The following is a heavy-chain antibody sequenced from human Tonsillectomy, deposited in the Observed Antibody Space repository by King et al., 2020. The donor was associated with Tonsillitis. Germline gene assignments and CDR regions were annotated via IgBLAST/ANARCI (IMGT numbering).Heavy chain of an antibody. D-gene: IGHD3-10*01. CDR2: IWYDGSKK. CDR3: ARGSYGSGSYYIPQY. J-gene: IGHJ4*02. Sequence: VQLVESGGGVVQPGRSLRLSCAASGFNFSSYGMHWVRQAPGKGLEWVALIWYDGSKKNYGNSVKGRFTISRDNSKNTLSLQMASLRAEDTAVYYCARGSYGSGSYYIPQYWGQGTLVTVSS. CDR1: GFNFSSYG. V-gene: IGHV3-33*01.